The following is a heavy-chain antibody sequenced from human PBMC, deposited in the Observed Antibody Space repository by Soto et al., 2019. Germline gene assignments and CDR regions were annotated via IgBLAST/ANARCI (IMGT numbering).Heavy chain of an antibody. D-gene: IGHD3-16*02. CDR1: GFIFEDYD. Sequence: EVQLVQSGGGLAHPGGSLRLSCEASGFIFEDYDMHWVRQPPGKGLQWVSGISWNSGDKDYGDSVKGRFTISRDNAKNSLDLQMSSLRVEDTASYYCVKKSCSHTRCYTGWFFDPWGRGTLVTVSS. CDR3: VKKSCSHTRCYTGWFFDP. J-gene: IGHJ2*01. V-gene: IGHV3-9*01. CDR2: ISWNSGDK.